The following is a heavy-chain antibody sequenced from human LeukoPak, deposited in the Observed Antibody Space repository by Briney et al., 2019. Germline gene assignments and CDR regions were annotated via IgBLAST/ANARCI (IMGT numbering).Heavy chain of an antibody. CDR3: ARLIDYYDSSGGGDY. CDR2: IYYSGST. D-gene: IGHD3-22*01. CDR1: GGSISSSSYY. J-gene: IGHJ4*02. Sequence: PSETLSLTCTVSGGSISSSSYYWGWIRQPPGKGLEWIGSIYYSGSTYYNPSLKSRVTISVDTSKNQFSLKLSSVTAADTAVYYCARLIDYYDSSGGGDYWGQGTLVTVSS. V-gene: IGHV4-39*07.